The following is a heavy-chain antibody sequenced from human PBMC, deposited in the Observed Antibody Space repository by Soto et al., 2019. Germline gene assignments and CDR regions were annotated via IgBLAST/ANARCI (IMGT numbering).Heavy chain of an antibody. CDR3: AREGHGDYRIPHAFDI. CDR2: TYYRSKWYN. Sequence: SQTLSHTCAISGDSVSSNSAAWNWIRQSPSRGLEWLGRTYYRSKWYNDYAVSVKSRITINPDTSKNQFSLQLNSVTPEDTAVYYCAREGHGDYRIPHAFDIWGQGTMVTVSS. V-gene: IGHV6-1*01. D-gene: IGHD4-17*01. J-gene: IGHJ3*02. CDR1: GDSVSSNSAA.